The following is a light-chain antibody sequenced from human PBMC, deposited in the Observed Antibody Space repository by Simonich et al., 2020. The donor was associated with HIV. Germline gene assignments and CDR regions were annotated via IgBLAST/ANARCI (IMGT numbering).Light chain of an antibody. Sequence: EIVLTQSPATLSLSPGERATLPCMARQSVSSYLAWYQQKPGQAPRLLIYDASNRATGIPARFSGSGSGTDFTLTISSLEPEDFAVYYCQQRSNWPPKFTFGPGTKVDIK. J-gene: IGKJ3*01. CDR1: QSVSSY. V-gene: IGKV3-11*01. CDR3: QQRSNWPPKFT. CDR2: DAS.